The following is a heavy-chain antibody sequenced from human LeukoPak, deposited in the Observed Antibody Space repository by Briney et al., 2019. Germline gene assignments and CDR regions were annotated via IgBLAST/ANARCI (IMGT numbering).Heavy chain of an antibody. J-gene: IGHJ4*02. CDR2: IRQDGSEI. V-gene: IGHV3-7*01. CDR1: GFTFSDYW. CDR3: ARIQVRGQPRCSRGCYFDY. Sequence: PGGSLRLSCTASGFTFSDYWMSWVRQGPGKGLEWVANIRQDGSEIYYVDSVKGRFTIFRDNAKNSLYLQMNSLRAEDTAVYYCARIQVRGQPRCSRGCYFDYWGQGTLVTVSS. D-gene: IGHD6-19*01.